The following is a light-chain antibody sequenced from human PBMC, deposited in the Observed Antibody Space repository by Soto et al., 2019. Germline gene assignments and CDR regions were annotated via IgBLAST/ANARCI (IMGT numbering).Light chain of an antibody. CDR2: KAS. CDR3: QQYDSYSWT. Sequence: DILMTQSPSTLSASVGDRVTITCRASQSISSWLAWYQQKPGKATKLLIYKASTLQSGVPSRFSGGGSGTEFTFTFSSLQPDDFATYYCQQYDSYSWTFGQGTKVDIK. J-gene: IGKJ1*01. CDR1: QSISSW. V-gene: IGKV1-5*03.